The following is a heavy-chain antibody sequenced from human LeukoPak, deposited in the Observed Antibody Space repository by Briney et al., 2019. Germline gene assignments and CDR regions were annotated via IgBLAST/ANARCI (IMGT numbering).Heavy chain of an antibody. V-gene: IGHV3-23*01. J-gene: IGHJ5*02. Sequence: PGGSLRLSCAASGFTFSSYAMSWVRQAPGKGLEWVSAISGSGGSTYYADSVKGRFTISRDNSKNTLYLQMNSLRAEDTAVYYCAKRPNYDFWSGYYWNWFDPWGQGTLVTVSS. CDR1: GFTFSSYA. CDR2: ISGSGGST. D-gene: IGHD3-3*01. CDR3: AKRPNYDFWSGYYWNWFDP.